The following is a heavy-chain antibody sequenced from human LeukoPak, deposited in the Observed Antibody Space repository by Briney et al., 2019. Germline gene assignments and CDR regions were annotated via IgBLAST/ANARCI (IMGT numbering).Heavy chain of an antibody. CDR1: GYTLTELS. CDR2: FDPEDGET. CDR3: ATMLRFLEWLYNFQH. D-gene: IGHD3-3*01. Sequence: ASVKVSCKVSGYTLTELSMHWVRQAPGKGLELMGGFDPEDGETIYAQKFQGRVTMTEDTSTDTAYMELSSLRSEDTAVYYCATMLRFLEWLYNFQHWGQGTLVTVSS. V-gene: IGHV1-24*01. J-gene: IGHJ1*01.